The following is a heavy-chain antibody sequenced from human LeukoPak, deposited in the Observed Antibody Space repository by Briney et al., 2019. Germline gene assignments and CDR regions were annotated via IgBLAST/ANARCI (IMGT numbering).Heavy chain of an antibody. CDR2: INPNSGGT. V-gene: IGHV1-2*02. CDR3: ARFRGTTVTTKHYFDY. D-gene: IGHD4-17*01. CDR1: GYTFTGYY. J-gene: IGHJ4*02. Sequence: ASVKVSCKASGYTFTGYYTHWVRQAPGQGLEWMGWINPNSGGTNYAQKFQGRVTMTRDTSISTAYMELSRLRSDDTAVYYCARFRGTTVTTKHYFDYWGQGTLVTVSS.